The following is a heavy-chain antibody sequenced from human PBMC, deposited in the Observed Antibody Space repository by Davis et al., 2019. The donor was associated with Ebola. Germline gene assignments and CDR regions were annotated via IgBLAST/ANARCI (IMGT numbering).Heavy chain of an antibody. J-gene: IGHJ4*02. V-gene: IGHV4-59*11. Sequence: PSETLSLTCTVSGVSISRHYWSWIRQLPGKRLEWIGSIYYTGSAYYNSSLNSRVTISVDTSKNKFSLKLSSVTAADTAMYYCAERGGSVWGQGTLVTVSS. D-gene: IGHD3-16*01. CDR2: IYYTGSA. CDR3: AERGGSV. CDR1: GVSISRHY.